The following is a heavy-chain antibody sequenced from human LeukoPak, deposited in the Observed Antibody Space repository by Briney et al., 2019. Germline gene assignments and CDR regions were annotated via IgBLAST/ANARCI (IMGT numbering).Heavy chain of an antibody. V-gene: IGHV3-7*01. CDR3: AKSYSSSWPDY. Sequence: GGSLRLSCAASGFTFSSYWMSWVRQAPGKGLEWVANIKQDGSEKYYVDSVKGRFTISRDNAKNSLYLQMNSLRGEDTAVYYCAKSYSSSWPDYWGQGTLVTVSS. CDR2: IKQDGSEK. CDR1: GFTFSSYW. D-gene: IGHD6-13*01. J-gene: IGHJ4*02.